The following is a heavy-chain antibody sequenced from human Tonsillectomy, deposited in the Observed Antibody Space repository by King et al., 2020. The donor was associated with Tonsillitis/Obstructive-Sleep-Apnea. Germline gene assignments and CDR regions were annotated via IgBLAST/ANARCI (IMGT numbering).Heavy chain of an antibody. CDR1: GFTFSSNY. J-gene: IGHJ4*02. D-gene: IGHD6-13*01. V-gene: IGHV3-53*01. CDR3: ARAGYSSSWSLFDY. CDR2: LYSGGST. Sequence: VQLVESGGGLIQPGGSLRLSCAASGFTFSSNYMSWVRQAPGKGLEWVSVLYSGGSTYYADSVKGRFTITRDNSKNTLYLQMSSLRAEDTAVYYCARAGYSSSWSLFDYWGQGTLVTVSS.